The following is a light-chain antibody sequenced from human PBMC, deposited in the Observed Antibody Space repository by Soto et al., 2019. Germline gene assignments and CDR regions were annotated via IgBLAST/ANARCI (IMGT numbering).Light chain of an antibody. J-gene: IGKJ4*01. V-gene: IGKV3-11*01. Sequence: EIVLTQSPGTLSLSPGERATLSCRASQSVSNTLAWYQQKPGQAPRLLIYDASNRATGIPARCIGSGSGTDFTLTIISLEPEDFAVYYCQQRSNWGLTFGGGTKVDIK. CDR2: DAS. CDR1: QSVSNT. CDR3: QQRSNWGLT.